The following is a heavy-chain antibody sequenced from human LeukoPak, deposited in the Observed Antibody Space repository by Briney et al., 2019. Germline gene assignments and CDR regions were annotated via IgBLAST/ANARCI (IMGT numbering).Heavy chain of an antibody. Sequence: GGSLRLSCAASGFTFSSYGMHWVRQAPGKGLEWVAVIWYDGSNKYYADSVKGRFTISGDNSKNTLYLQMNSLRAEDTAVYYCARDKEAVAVYYFDYWGQGTLVTVSS. CDR3: ARDKEAVAVYYFDY. J-gene: IGHJ4*02. D-gene: IGHD6-19*01. V-gene: IGHV3-33*01. CDR2: IWYDGSNK. CDR1: GFTFSSYG.